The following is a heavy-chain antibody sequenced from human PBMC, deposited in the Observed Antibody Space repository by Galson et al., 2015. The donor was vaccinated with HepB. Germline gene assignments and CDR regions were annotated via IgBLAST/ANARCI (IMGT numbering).Heavy chain of an antibody. J-gene: IGHJ4*02. Sequence: SLRLYCTASGFIFSGSATHWARPASGKAQEWVGRIRTTANNYATTYVASLKGRFPITRDDRKNTAYLHMNSLKTEDTAVYFCLRMGDLSGYSRRWGQGTLVTVSS. V-gene: IGHV3-73*01. CDR2: IRTTANNYAT. CDR1: GFIFSGSA. CDR3: LRMGDLSGYSRR. D-gene: IGHD1-26*01.